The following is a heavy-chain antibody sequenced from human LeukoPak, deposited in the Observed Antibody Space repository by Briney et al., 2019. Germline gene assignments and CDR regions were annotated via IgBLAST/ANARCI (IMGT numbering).Heavy chain of an antibody. V-gene: IGHV4-30-4*01. CDR2: IYYSGST. Sequence: SETLSLTCTVSGGSISSGDYYWSWIRQPPGKGLEWIGYIYYSGSTYYNPSLKSRVTITANTSKNQFFLKLSSVTAAGTAVYYCASVAYYYDSRAAFDIWGQGTMVTVSS. CDR1: GGSISSGDYY. D-gene: IGHD3-22*01. J-gene: IGHJ3*02. CDR3: ASVAYYYDSRAAFDI.